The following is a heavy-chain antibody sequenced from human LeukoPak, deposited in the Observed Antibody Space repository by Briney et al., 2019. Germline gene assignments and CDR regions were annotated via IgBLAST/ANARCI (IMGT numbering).Heavy chain of an antibody. J-gene: IGHJ4*02. CDR2: ISSSSSYI. Sequence: GGSLRLSCAASGFTFSSYSMNWVRQAPGKGLEWVSSISSSSSYIYYADSVKGRFTISRDNAKNSLYLQMNSLRAEDTAVYYCAKERHYDFWSGYSGFDYWGQGTLVTVSS. D-gene: IGHD3-3*01. CDR1: GFTFSSYS. V-gene: IGHV3-21*01. CDR3: AKERHYDFWSGYSGFDY.